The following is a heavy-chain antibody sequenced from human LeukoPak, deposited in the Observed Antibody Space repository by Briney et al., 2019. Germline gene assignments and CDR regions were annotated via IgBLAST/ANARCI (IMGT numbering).Heavy chain of an antibody. V-gene: IGHV1-2*06. Sequence: ASVKVSCKASGYTFTGYYFHWARQAPGQGFEWMGRINPNNGVTNYAQKFQGRVTMTRDTSTSTVYMELSSLRSEDTAVYYCAKRGDPRLMVYANSYGMDVWGQGTTVTVSS. CDR3: AKRGDPRLMVYANSYGMDV. CDR1: GYTFTGYY. J-gene: IGHJ6*02. CDR2: INPNNGVT. D-gene: IGHD2-8*01.